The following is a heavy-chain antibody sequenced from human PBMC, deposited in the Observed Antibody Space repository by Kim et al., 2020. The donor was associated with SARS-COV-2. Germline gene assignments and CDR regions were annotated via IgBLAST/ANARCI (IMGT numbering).Heavy chain of an antibody. V-gene: IGHV3-48*02. CDR1: GFAFSTYS. D-gene: IGHD6-19*01. CDR3: ARVGRSGWTDDY. Sequence: GGSLRLSCAASGFAFSTYSINWVRQAPWKGLEWLSYISSSSSTIYYADSVRGRFTISRDNAENSVYLQMNSLGDEDTAVYYCARVGRSGWTDDYWGQGTLVTVSS. CDR2: ISSSSSTI. J-gene: IGHJ4*02.